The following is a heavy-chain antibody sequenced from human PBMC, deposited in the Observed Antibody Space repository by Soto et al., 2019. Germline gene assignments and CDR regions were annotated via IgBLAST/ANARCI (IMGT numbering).Heavy chain of an antibody. CDR3: ARGEDILTGYYLSY. D-gene: IGHD3-9*01. CDR1: GFGFSTYW. Sequence: EVQLVESGGGLVQPGGSLRLSCAASGFGFSTYWMDWVRQAPGKGPVWVSRISADGSTTKYADSVKGRFTISRDNAKNTLYLQINSLRAEDTAVYYCARGEDILTGYYLSYWGQGTLVTFTS. V-gene: IGHV3-74*03. CDR2: ISADGSTT. J-gene: IGHJ4*02.